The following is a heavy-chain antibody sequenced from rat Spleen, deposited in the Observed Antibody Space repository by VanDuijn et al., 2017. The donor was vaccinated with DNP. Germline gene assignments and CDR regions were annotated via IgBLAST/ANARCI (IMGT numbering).Heavy chain of an antibody. D-gene: IGHD1-12*02. V-gene: IGHV3-3*01. J-gene: IGHJ1*01. CDR2: INSAGST. CDR1: GYSITSSYR. Sequence: EVQLQESGPGLVKPSQSLSLTCSVTGYSITSSYRWNWIRKFPGNKLEWMGYINSAGSTNYNPSLKSRISITRDTSKNQFFLQVNSVTTEDTATYYCARWSDYYDGSPLWYFDFWGPGTMVTVSS. CDR3: ARWSDYYDGSPLWYFDF.